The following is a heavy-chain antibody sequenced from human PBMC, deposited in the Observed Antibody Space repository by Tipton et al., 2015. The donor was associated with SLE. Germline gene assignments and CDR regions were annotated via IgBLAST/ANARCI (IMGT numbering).Heavy chain of an antibody. D-gene: IGHD5-18*01. V-gene: IGHV5-51*03. CDR3: ARLPGYSDGYYYYYYMDV. J-gene: IGHJ6*03. CDR2: IYPGDSDT. Sequence: VQLVQSGPEVKKPGESLKISCKGSGYSFTSYWIGWVRQMPGKGLEWMGIIYPGDSDTRYSPPFQGQVTISADKSISTAYLQWSSLKASDTAMYYCARLPGYSDGYYYYYYMDVWGKGTTVTVSS. CDR1: GYSFTSYW.